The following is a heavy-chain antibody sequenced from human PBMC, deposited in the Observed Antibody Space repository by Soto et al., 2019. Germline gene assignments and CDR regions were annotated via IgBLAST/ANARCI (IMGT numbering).Heavy chain of an antibody. CDR1: GGSISSGGYY. D-gene: IGHD3-22*01. CDR3: ARGGYYYENSGQNAYDY. J-gene: IGHJ4*01. CDR2: IYYGGSI. Sequence: SETLSLTCTVSGGSISSGGYYWSWIRQHPGKGLEWIGYIYYGGSIYYNPSLKSRATISGDTSKNQFSLKLSSVTAADTAVYYCARGGYYYENSGQNAYDYWGQGILVTVSS. V-gene: IGHV4-31*03.